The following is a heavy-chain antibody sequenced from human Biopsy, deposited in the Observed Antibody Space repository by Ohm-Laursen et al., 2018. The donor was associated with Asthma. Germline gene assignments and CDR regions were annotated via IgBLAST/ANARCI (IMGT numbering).Heavy chain of an antibody. CDR1: GFTFGDYC. D-gene: IGHD4-17*01. CDR2: IKHDGSEK. V-gene: IGHV3-7*03. J-gene: IGHJ6*02. Sequence: SLRLSCSASGFTFGDYCMSWVRQVPGQGLEWVANIKHDGSEKNHVDSLKGRFTISRDNAKNSLYLQVNSLRAEDTAVYYCARGGYYGDRRHHNGLDVWGQGTTVTVSS. CDR3: ARGGYYGDRRHHNGLDV.